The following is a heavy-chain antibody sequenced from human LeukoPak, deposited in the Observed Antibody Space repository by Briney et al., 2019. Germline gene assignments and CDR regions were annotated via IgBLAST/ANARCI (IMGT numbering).Heavy chain of an antibody. V-gene: IGHV3-21*01. CDR3: ARGGTYYDFWSGYYTFDY. J-gene: IGHJ4*02. Sequence: GGSLRLSCAASGFTLRSYTMNWVRQAPGKGLEWVSSIGISSNKIYYADSVKGRFTISRDNAKNSLYLQMNSLRAEDTAVYYCARGGTYYDFWSGYYTFDYWGQGTLVTVSS. CDR1: GFTLRSYT. D-gene: IGHD3-3*01. CDR2: IGISSNKI.